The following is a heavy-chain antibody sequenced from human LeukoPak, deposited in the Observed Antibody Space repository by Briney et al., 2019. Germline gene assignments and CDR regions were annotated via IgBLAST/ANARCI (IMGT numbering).Heavy chain of an antibody. CDR1: GYSFTSYW. CDR3: ARRKEWLRGAFDY. CDR2: IYPGDSDT. D-gene: IGHD3-3*01. J-gene: IGHJ4*02. V-gene: IGHV5-51*01. Sequence: GESLQISCKGSGYSFTSYWIGWVRQLPGKGLEWMGIIYPGDSDTRYSPSFQGQVTISADKSISTAYLQWSSLKASDTAMYYCARRKEWLRGAFDYWGQGTLVTVSS.